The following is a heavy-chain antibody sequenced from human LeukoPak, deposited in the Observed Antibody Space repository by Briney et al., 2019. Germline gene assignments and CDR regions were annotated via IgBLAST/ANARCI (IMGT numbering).Heavy chain of an antibody. CDR2: IYSGGST. V-gene: IGHV3-53*01. J-gene: IGHJ3*02. CDR3: ARTSHYYDSGGAFDI. D-gene: IGHD3-22*01. CDR1: GFTVSSNY. Sequence: GGSLRLSCAASGFTVSSNYMSWVRQAPGKGLEWVSVIYSGGSTYYADSVKGRFAISRDNSKNTLYLQMNSLRAEDTAVYYCARTSHYYDSGGAFDIWGQGTMVTVSS.